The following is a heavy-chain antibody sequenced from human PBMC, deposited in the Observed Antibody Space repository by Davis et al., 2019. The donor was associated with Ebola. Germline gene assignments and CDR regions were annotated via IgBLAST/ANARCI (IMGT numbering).Heavy chain of an antibody. CDR1: GFPITNYW. V-gene: IGHV3-74*01. D-gene: IGHD1-26*01. J-gene: IGHJ6*04. CDR2: INSDGSST. CDR3: ARGELLRAYGMDV. Sequence: GESLKISCAVSGFPITNYWTHWVRQAPGKGLVWVSRINSDGSSTSYADSVKGRFTISRDNAKNTLYLQMNSLRAEDTAVYYCARGELLRAYGMDVWGKGTTVTVSS.